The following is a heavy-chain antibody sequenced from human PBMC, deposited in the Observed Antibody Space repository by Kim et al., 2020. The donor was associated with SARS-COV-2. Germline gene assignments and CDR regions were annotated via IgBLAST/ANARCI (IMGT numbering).Heavy chain of an antibody. CDR3: ASLAAGYGLDV. Sequence: SPHHNPPTRSRVTISVDTSKNQFSLGLNSVTAADTAVYYCASLAAGYGLDVWGQGTTVTVSS. V-gene: IGHV4-59*01. CDR2: SP. J-gene: IGHJ6*02. D-gene: IGHD6-13*01.